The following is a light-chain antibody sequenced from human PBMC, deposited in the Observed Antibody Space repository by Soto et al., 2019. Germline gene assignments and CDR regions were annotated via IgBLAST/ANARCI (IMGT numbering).Light chain of an antibody. CDR1: QSISSY. Sequence: DIQMTQSPSSLSASVGDRVTITCRASQSISSYLNWYQQKPGKAPKLRIYAASSLQSGVPSRFSGSGSGTDIYLTISSRQPGDFATYYCQRSYRTWWTFGQGTKVEIK. CDR2: AAS. CDR3: QRSYRTWWT. J-gene: IGKJ1*01. V-gene: IGKV1-39*01.